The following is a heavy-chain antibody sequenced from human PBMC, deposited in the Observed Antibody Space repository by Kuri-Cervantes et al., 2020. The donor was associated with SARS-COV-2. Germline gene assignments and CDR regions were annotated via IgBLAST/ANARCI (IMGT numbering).Heavy chain of an antibody. D-gene: IGHD3-22*01. V-gene: IGHV1-24*01. CDR1: GYTLTELS. CDR3: ARTCYDSSGYPSPFDY. J-gene: IGHJ4*02. CDR2: FDPEDGET. Sequence: ASVKVSCKVSGYTLTELSMHWVRQAPGKGLEWMGGFDPEDGETIYAQKFQGRVTMTEDTSTDTAYMELSSLTIEDTAVYYCARTCYDSSGYPSPFDYWGQGTLVTVSS.